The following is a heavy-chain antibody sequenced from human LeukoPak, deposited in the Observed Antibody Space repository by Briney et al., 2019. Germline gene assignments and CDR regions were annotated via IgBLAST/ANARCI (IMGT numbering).Heavy chain of an antibody. CDR3: ARALYYYGSGSYAY. Sequence: SETLSLTCAVYGGSFSGYYWSWIRQPPGKGLEWIGEINHSGSTNYNPSLKSRVTISVDTSKNQLSLKLSSVTAADTAVYYCARALYYYGSGSYAYWGQGTLVTVSS. D-gene: IGHD3-10*01. CDR1: GGSFSGYY. J-gene: IGHJ4*02. V-gene: IGHV4-34*01. CDR2: INHSGST.